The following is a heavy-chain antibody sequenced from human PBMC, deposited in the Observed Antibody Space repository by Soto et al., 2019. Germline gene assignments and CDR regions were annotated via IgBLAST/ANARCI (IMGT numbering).Heavy chain of an antibody. CDR3: ARDTGPYPPAFDY. J-gene: IGHJ4*02. V-gene: IGHV1-2*04. CDR1: GYTFTGYY. Sequence: GASVKVSCKASGYTFTGYYMHWVRQAPGQGLEWMGWINPNSGGTNYAQKFQGWVTMTRDTSISTAYMELSRLRSDDTAVYYCARDTGPYPPAFDYWGQGTLITVSS. CDR2: INPNSGGT.